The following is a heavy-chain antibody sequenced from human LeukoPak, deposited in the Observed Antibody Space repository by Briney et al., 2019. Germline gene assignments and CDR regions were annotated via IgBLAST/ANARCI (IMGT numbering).Heavy chain of an antibody. CDR2: INPSGGST. CDR3: ARIGISAVTTKDDYYYYMDV. V-gene: IGHV1-46*01. CDR1: GYTFTSYY. D-gene: IGHD4-11*01. Sequence: ASVKVSCKASGYTFTSYYMHWVRQAPGQGLEWMGIINPSGGSTSYAQKFQGRVTMTRDMSTSTVYMELSSLRSEDTAMYYCARIGISAVTTKDDYYYYMDVWGKGTTVTVSS. J-gene: IGHJ6*03.